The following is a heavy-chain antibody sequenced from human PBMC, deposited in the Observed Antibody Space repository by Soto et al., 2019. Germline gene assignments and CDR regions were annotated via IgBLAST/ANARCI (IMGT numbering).Heavy chain of an antibody. CDR1: GFPFSSYG. Sequence: GGSLRLSCAASGFPFSSYGMHWVRQAPGKGLEWVAVISYDGSNKYYADSVKGRFTISRDNSKNTLYLQMNSLRAEDTAVYYCAKDTGYWYFDYWGQGTLVTVSS. D-gene: IGHD2-15*01. CDR2: ISYDGSNK. J-gene: IGHJ4*02. V-gene: IGHV3-30*18. CDR3: AKDTGYWYFDY.